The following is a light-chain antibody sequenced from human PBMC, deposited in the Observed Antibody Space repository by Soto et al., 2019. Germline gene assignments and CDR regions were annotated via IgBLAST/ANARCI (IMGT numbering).Light chain of an antibody. CDR1: QSVSSSY. CDR2: DAS. CDR3: QRYGSSPRT. Sequence: EIVLTQSPGTLSLSPGERATLSCRASQSVSSSYLARYQQKPGQAPRLLIYDASSRATGIPDRFSGSGSGTAFTLTISRLEAEDFAVYYCQRYGSSPRTFGQGTKVEIK. J-gene: IGKJ1*01. V-gene: IGKV3-20*01.